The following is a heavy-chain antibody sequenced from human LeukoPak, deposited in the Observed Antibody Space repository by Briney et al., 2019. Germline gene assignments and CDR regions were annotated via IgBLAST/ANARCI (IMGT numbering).Heavy chain of an antibody. V-gene: IGHV3-30-3*01. CDR1: GFTFSSYA. Sequence: GGSLRLSCAASGFTFSSYAMHWVRQAPGKGLEWVAVISYDGSNKYYADSVKGRFTLSRDNSKNTLYLQMNSLRAEDTAVYYCARFRGFDYWGQGTLVTVSS. CDR3: ARFRGFDY. J-gene: IGHJ4*02. D-gene: IGHD5-12*01. CDR2: ISYDGSNK.